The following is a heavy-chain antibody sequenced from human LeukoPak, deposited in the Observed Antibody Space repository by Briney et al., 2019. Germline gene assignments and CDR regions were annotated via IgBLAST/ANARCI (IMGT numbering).Heavy chain of an antibody. V-gene: IGHV3-23*01. CDR1: GFIFSIYA. CDR2: ISETGGAT. Sequence: GGSLSLSCAASGFIFSIYAMRWVRQAPGKGLEWVSSISETGGATYHAESVKGRFTLSRDNSKNTLYLQMDSLRAEDTALYYCTQDDTGRDYAGDYWGLGTLVTVSS. D-gene: IGHD3-16*01. CDR3: TQDDTGRDYAGDY. J-gene: IGHJ4*02.